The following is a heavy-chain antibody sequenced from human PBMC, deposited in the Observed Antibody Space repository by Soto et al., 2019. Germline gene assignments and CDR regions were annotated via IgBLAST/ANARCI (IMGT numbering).Heavy chain of an antibody. Sequence: ASVKVSCKASGYTFTSYDINWVRQATGQGLEWMGWMNPNSGNTGYAQKFQGRVTMTRNTSISTAYMELSSLRSEDTAVYYCARGRLGYCSGGSCYEIPPYYMDVWGKGTTVTVSS. D-gene: IGHD2-15*01. CDR3: ARGRLGYCSGGSCYEIPPYYMDV. CDR2: MNPNSGNT. J-gene: IGHJ6*03. CDR1: GYTFTSYD. V-gene: IGHV1-8*01.